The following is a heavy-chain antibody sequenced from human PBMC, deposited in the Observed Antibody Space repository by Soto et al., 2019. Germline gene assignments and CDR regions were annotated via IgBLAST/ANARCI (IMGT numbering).Heavy chain of an antibody. J-gene: IGHJ6*02. Sequence: QVQLQESGPGLVKPSGTLSLTCTVSAGSISSRNWWTWVRQSPGKGLQWIGEIHHSGSTNYNPSLTRRVTTPVNNSKNQFSLKVTSVTAADTAVYHCARTSYADGRGYYAMDVWGQGTTVTVSS. CDR1: AGSISSRNW. V-gene: IGHV4-4*02. D-gene: IGHD3-22*01. CDR3: ARTSYADGRGYYAMDV. CDR2: IHHSGST.